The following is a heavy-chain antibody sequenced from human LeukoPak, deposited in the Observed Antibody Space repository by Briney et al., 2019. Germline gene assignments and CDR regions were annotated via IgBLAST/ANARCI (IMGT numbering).Heavy chain of an antibody. CDR1: GFTFSSYS. CDR2: ISISRSYI. Sequence: PGGSLRLSCAASGFTFSSYSMNWVRQAPGKGLEWVSSISISRSYIYYADSVKGRFTISRDNAKNSLYLQMNSLRAEDTAVYYCARDFRIRLWMMDVWGKGTTVTVSS. V-gene: IGHV3-21*01. CDR3: ARDFRIRLWMMDV. D-gene: IGHD5-18*01. J-gene: IGHJ6*04.